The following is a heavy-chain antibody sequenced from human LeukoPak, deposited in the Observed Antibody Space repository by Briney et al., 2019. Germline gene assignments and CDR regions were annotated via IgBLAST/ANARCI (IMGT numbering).Heavy chain of an antibody. Sequence: ASVKVSCKASGYTFTGYYMHWVRQAPGQGLEWMGWISAYNGNTHYAQKVQDRVTMTTDTSTSTAYMELRSLRSDDTAVYYCAREGGPTGGAQDYWGQGTLVTVSS. CDR2: ISAYNGNT. CDR3: AREGGPTGGAQDY. J-gene: IGHJ4*02. D-gene: IGHD1-1*01. V-gene: IGHV1-18*01. CDR1: GYTFTGYY.